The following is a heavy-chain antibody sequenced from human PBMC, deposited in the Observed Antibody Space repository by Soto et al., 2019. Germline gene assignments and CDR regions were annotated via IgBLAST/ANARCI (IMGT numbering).Heavy chain of an antibody. CDR2: FDPEDGET. D-gene: IGHD1-1*01. Sequence: ASVKVSCKVSGYTLTELSMHWVRQAPGKGLEWMGGFDPEDGETIYAQKFQGRVTMTEETSTDTAYMELSSLRSEDTAVYYCATLHWKTWGQGTQVTVSS. CDR3: ATLHWKT. V-gene: IGHV1-24*01. J-gene: IGHJ5*02. CDR1: GYTLTELS.